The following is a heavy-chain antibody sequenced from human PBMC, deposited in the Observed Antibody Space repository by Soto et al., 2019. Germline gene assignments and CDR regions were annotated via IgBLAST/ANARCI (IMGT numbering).Heavy chain of an antibody. D-gene: IGHD6-13*01. V-gene: IGHV3-30*03. CDR1: GFTFSSYG. CDR3: IRDSRDY. CDR2: ISYDGSNK. Sequence: QVQLVESGGGVVQPGRSLRLSCAASGFTFSSYGMHWVRQAPGRGLEWVAVISYDGSNKYYADSVKGRFTISRDNSKNTLYLQMNSLRAEDTAVYYCIRDSRDYWGQGTLVTVSS. J-gene: IGHJ4*02.